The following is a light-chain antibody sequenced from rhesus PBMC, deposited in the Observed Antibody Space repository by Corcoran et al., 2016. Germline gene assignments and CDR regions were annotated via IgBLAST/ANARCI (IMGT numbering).Light chain of an antibody. Sequence: DIQMTQSPSSLSASVGDRVTITCRASQGISTYLNWYQQKPGKAPKRLIYKASSLEGGVPSRFSGSGSGIDFTLTISSLQPEDFAMYYCLQYYSDPFNFGQGTKVEI. CDR2: KAS. V-gene: IGKV1-43*02. CDR3: LQYYSDPFN. CDR1: QGISTY. J-gene: IGKJ2*01.